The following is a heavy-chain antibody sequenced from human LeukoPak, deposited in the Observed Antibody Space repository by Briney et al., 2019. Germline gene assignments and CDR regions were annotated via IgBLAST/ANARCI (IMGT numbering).Heavy chain of an antibody. V-gene: IGHV3-23*01. D-gene: IGHD2-8*02. CDR2: IFPSGGEI. Sequence: QTGGSLRLSCAASGFTFSTFAMIWVRQPPGKGLEGVSSIFPSGGEIHYADSERGRFTISRDNSKSTLSLQMNSLRAEDTAIYYCATYRQVLLPFESWGQGTLVTVSS. J-gene: IGHJ4*02. CDR1: GFTFSTFA. CDR3: ATYRQVLLPFES.